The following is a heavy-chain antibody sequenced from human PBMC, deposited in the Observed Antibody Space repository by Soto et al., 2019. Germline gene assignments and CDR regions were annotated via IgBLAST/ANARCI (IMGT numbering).Heavy chain of an antibody. Sequence: SETLSLTCTVSGGSIGSSSYYWGWIRQPPGKGLEWIGSIYYSGSTYYNPSLKSRVTISVDTSKNQFSLKLSSVTAADTAVYYCARSRYSYDGHYFDYWGQGTLVTVSS. CDR3: ARSRYSYDGHYFDY. J-gene: IGHJ4*02. D-gene: IGHD5-18*01. V-gene: IGHV4-39*01. CDR1: GGSIGSSSYY. CDR2: IYYSGST.